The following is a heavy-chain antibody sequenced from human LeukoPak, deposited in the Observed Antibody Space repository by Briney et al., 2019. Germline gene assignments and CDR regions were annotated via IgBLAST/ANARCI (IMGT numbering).Heavy chain of an antibody. D-gene: IGHD2-15*01. V-gene: IGHV4-34*01. Sequence: SETLSLTCAVYGGSFSGYYWSWIRQAPGKGLEWIGEMNHSGNTNYNPSLKSRVTISVDTSKNQFSLKLSSVTAADTAVYYCVTEPGYCTGGRCYGGWFDPWGQGTLVTVSS. CDR2: MNHSGNT. CDR1: GGSFSGYY. CDR3: VTEPGYCTGGRCYGGWFDP. J-gene: IGHJ5*02.